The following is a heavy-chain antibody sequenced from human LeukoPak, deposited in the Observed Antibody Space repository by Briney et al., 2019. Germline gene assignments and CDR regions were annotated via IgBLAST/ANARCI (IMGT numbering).Heavy chain of an antibody. D-gene: IGHD4-17*01. V-gene: IGHV3-7*01. Sequence: GGSLILSCAASGFTFSSYWMSWVRQAPGKGLEWVANIKQDGSEKYYVDSVKGRFTISRDNTKNSLYLQMNSLRAEDTAVYYCARDYYGDYRDYWGQGTLVTVSS. CDR2: IKQDGSEK. J-gene: IGHJ4*02. CDR3: ARDYYGDYRDY. CDR1: GFTFSSYW.